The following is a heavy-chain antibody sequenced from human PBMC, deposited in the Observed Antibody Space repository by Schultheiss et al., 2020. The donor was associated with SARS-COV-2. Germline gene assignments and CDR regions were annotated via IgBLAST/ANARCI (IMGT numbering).Heavy chain of an antibody. CDR3: AKAGSRYCSGGSCYGGYYFDY. D-gene: IGHD2-15*01. V-gene: IGHV3-66*03. Sequence: GESLKISCAASGFTVSSNYMSWVRQAPGKGLEWVSGISWNSGSIVYADSVKGRFTISRDNSKNTLYLQMNSLRAEDTAVYYCAKAGSRYCSGGSCYGGYYFDYWGQGTLVTVSS. CDR1: GFTVSSNY. J-gene: IGHJ4*02. CDR2: ISWNSGSI.